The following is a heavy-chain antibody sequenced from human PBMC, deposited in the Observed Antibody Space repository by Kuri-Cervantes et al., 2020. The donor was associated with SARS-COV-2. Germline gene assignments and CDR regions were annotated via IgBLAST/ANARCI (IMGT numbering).Heavy chain of an antibody. CDR3: ASDYGDSFFDY. V-gene: IGHV1-8*01. Sequence: ASVKVSCKASGYTFTSYDINWVRRATGQGLEWMGWMNPNSGNTGYAQKFQGRVTTTRNTSISTAYMELSSLRSEDTAVYYCASDYGDSFFDYWGQGTLVTVSS. D-gene: IGHD4-17*01. CDR2: MNPNSGNT. J-gene: IGHJ4*02. CDR1: GYTFTSYD.